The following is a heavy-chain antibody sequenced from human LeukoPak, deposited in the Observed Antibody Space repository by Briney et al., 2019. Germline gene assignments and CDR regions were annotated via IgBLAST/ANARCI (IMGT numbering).Heavy chain of an antibody. CDR3: ARQSGGSSVLDY. V-gene: IGHV3-33*08. D-gene: IGHD1-26*01. CDR1: GFTFRIYG. Sequence: GRCLRLSCAASGFTFRIYGMHCGRDAPGKGLGWGGGIWYDGSNKYCADSVRGRFTISRDNSKNSLYLQMNSLIAEHRAGFYCARQSGGSSVLDYWGQGTVVRVS. J-gene: IGHJ4*02. CDR2: IWYDGSNK.